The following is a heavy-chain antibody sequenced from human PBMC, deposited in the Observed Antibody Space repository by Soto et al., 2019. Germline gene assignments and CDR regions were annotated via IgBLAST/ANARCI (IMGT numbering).Heavy chain of an antibody. Sequence: GGSLRLSCADSGFTFSSYWMNWVRQAPGKGLEWVANINQDGSEKYYVDAVKGRFTISRDNARNSLYLQMNSLRVEDTAMYYCARGVHHAFDIWGQGTMVTVSS. V-gene: IGHV3-7*05. CDR1: GFTFSSYW. CDR3: ARGVHHAFDI. J-gene: IGHJ3*02. CDR2: INQDGSEK.